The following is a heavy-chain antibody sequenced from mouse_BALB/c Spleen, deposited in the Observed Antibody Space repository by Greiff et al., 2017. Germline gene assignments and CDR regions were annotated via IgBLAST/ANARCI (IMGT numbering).Heavy chain of an antibody. V-gene: IGHV14-3*02. D-gene: IGHD1-1*01. J-gene: IGHJ4*01. CDR2: IDPANGNT. CDR1: GFNIKDTY. Sequence: VQLQQSGAELVKPGASVKLSCTASGFNIKDTYMHWVKQRPEQGLEWIGRIDPANGNTKYDPKFQGKATITADTSSNTAYLQLSSLTSEDTAVYYCASLLHHAMDYWGQGTSVTVSS. CDR3: ASLLHHAMDY.